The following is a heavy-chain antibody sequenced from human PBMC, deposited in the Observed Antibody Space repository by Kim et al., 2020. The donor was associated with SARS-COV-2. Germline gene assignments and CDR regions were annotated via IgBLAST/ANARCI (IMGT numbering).Heavy chain of an antibody. CDR2: ISYDGSNK. CDR1: GFTFSSYG. D-gene: IGHD3-10*01. CDR3: AKDYYGSGSYYNPGAY. J-gene: IGHJ4*02. Sequence: GGSLRLSFAASGFTFSSYGMHWVRQAPGKGLEWVAVISYDGSNKYYADSVKGRFTISRDNSKNTLYLQMNSLRAEDTAVYYCAKDYYGSGSYYNPGAYWGQGTLVTVSS. V-gene: IGHV3-30*18.